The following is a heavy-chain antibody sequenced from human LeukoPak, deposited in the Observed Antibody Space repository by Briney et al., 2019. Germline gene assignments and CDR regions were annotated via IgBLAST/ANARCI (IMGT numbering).Heavy chain of an antibody. D-gene: IGHD3-3*01. Sequence: SETLSLTCAVSGGSISSSSWWSWVRQPPGKGLEWIGEIYHSGSTNYNPSLKNRVTISVDTSKNQFSLKLRSVTAADTAVYYCARQSPWNPWGQGTLVTVSS. J-gene: IGHJ5*02. CDR1: GGSISSSSW. CDR3: ARQSPWNP. CDR2: IYHSGST. V-gene: IGHV4-4*02.